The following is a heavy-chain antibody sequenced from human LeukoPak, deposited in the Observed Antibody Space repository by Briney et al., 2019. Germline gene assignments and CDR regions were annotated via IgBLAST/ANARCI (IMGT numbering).Heavy chain of an antibody. J-gene: IGHJ5*02. CDR1: GGSFSGYY. D-gene: IGHD3-10*01. Sequence: SETLSLTRAVYGGSFSGYYWSWIHQPPGKGLEWIGEINHSGSTNYNPSLKSRVTISVDTSKNQFSLKLSSVTAADTAVYYCARGTMVRGVIPGNWFDPWGQGTLVTVSS. CDR2: INHSGST. V-gene: IGHV4-34*01. CDR3: ARGTMVRGVIPGNWFDP.